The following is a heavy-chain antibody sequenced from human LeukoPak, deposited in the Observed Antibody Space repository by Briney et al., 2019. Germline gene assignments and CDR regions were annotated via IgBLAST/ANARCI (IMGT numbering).Heavy chain of an antibody. CDR1: GGSISSSNW. J-gene: IGHJ4*02. CDR2: INHRRST. D-gene: IGHD3-3*02. CDR3: ARGQFWSGYSI. V-gene: IGHV4-4*02. Sequence: SGTLSLTRAVSGGSISSSNWWSWVRQPPGKGLEWIGEINHRRSTNYNPSLKSRVTMSVDTSKNQFSLNLSSVTAADTAVYYCARGQFWSGYSIWGQGTLVTVSS.